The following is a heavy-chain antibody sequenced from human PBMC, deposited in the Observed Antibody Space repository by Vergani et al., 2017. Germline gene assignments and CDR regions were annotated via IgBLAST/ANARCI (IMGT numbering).Heavy chain of an antibody. Sequence: EVQLVQSGAEVKKPGESLKISCKGSGYSFTSYWIGWVRQMPGKGLEWMGIIYPGDSDTSYSPSFQGQVTISADKSISTAYLQWSSLKASDTAMYYCARHRGWGLVVIADTPWYYYYGMDVWGQGTTVTVSS. J-gene: IGHJ6*02. CDR2: IYPGDSDT. D-gene: IGHD2-15*01. CDR1: GYSFTSYW. CDR3: ARHRGWGLVVIADTPWYYYYGMDV. V-gene: IGHV5-51*01.